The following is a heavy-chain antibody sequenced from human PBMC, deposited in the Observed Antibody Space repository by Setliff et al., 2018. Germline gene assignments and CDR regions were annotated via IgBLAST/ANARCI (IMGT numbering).Heavy chain of an antibody. CDR2: INTNTGNP. CDR3: AINRLQYYYYYMDV. CDR1: GYSFTSHA. V-gene: IGHV7-4-1*02. D-gene: IGHD4-4*01. J-gene: IGHJ6*03. Sequence: ASVKVSCKASGYSFTSHAMNWVRQAPGQGLEWLGWINTNTGNPTYAQGFTGRFVFSLDTSVSTAYLQISSLKADDTAVYYCAINRLQYYYYYMDVWGKGTTVTVS.